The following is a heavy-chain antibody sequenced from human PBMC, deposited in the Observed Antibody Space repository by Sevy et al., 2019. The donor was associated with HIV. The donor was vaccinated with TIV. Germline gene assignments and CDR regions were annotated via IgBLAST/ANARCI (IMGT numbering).Heavy chain of an antibody. Sequence: GGSLRLSCAASGFIFSNYAMHWVRQAPGKGLEWVAVISYDGINKYYADSVKCRFTISRDNSKNTLYVQMNSLRAEDTAVYYCARDSNSGYYYYYAMDVWGQGTTVTVSS. J-gene: IGHJ6*02. CDR2: ISYDGINK. V-gene: IGHV3-30-3*01. CDR3: ARDSNSGYYYYYAMDV. CDR1: GFIFSNYA. D-gene: IGHD1-26*01.